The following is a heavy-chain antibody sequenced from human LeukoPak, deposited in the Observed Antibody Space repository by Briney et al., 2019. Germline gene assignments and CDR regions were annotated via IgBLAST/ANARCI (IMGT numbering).Heavy chain of an antibody. Sequence: GGSLRLSCAASGFIVSGKYMSWVRQAPGKGLEWVSAVYSNDNTYYADPVKGRFSISRDKSKNTLYLQMNSLRAEDTAVYYCGSSTVHYYNYGMDVWGQGATVTVSS. V-gene: IGHV3-53*01. CDR1: GFIVSGKY. J-gene: IGHJ6*02. CDR2: VYSNDNT. D-gene: IGHD2-21*02. CDR3: GSSTVHYYNYGMDV.